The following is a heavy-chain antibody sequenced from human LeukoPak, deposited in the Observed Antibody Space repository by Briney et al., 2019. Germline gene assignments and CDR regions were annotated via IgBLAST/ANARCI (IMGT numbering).Heavy chain of an antibody. CDR2: ISGSGGST. CDR1: GFTFSSYA. Sequence: GSLRLSCAASGFTFSSYAMSWVRQAPGKGLEWVSAISGSGGSTYYADSVKGRFTISRDNSKNKLYLQMNSLRAEDTAVYYCAKDSYPGIAVAGVMYYFDYWGQGTLVTVSS. D-gene: IGHD6-19*01. J-gene: IGHJ4*02. CDR3: AKDSYPGIAVAGVMYYFDY. V-gene: IGHV3-23*01.